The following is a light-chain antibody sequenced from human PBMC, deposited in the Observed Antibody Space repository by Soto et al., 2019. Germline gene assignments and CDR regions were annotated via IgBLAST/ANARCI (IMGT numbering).Light chain of an antibody. V-gene: IGKV3-20*01. Sequence: EIVLTQSPGTLSLSPGERATLSCRASQSVSSSYLAWYQQKPGQAPRPLIYGASSRAIGIPDRFSGSGSGTDFTLNISVLEPEDFAVYYCQQYGSSPWTFGQGTKVEIK. CDR1: QSVSSSY. J-gene: IGKJ1*01. CDR2: GAS. CDR3: QQYGSSPWT.